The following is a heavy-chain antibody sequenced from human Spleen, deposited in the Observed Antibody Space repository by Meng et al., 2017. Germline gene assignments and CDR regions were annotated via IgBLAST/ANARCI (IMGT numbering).Heavy chain of an antibody. V-gene: IGHV4-34*01. J-gene: IGHJ4*02. D-gene: IGHD2-2*01. CDR2: INHSGST. CDR3: ASVVPTAKSYYFDY. CDR1: GGSFSGYH. Sequence: QVQLQQWGAGLLKPSETLSLTCAVYGGSFSGYHWSWIRQPPGKGLEWIGEINHSGSTNYNPSLKSRVTISVDTSKNQFSLKLSSVTAADTAVYYCASVVPTAKSYYFDYWGQGTLVTVSS.